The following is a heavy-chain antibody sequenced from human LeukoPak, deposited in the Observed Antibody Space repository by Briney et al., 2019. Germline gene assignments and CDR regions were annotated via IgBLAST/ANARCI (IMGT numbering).Heavy chain of an antibody. V-gene: IGHV3-7*01. D-gene: IGHD1-14*01. Sequence: GGSLRLSCAASGFTFSSYWMSWVRQAPGKGLEWVANIKQDGSEKYYVDSVKGRFIISRDNAKNSMYLQMHSLRAEDTAVYHCARELNLNIFDIWGQGTMVTVSS. CDR3: ARELNLNIFDI. CDR2: IKQDGSEK. J-gene: IGHJ3*02. CDR1: GFTFSSYW.